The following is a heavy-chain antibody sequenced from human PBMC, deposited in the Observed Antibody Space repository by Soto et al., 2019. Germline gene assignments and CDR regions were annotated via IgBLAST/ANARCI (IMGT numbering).Heavy chain of an antibody. V-gene: IGHV4-31*03. CDR2: IYYSGST. Sequence: QVQLQESGPGLVKPSQTLSLTCTVSGGSISSGGYYWNWIRQHPGKGLEWIGYIYYSGSTSYNPSFKSRVTISADTSKNQFSLKLSPVTAADTAVYYCARARYYDRSGYFGGFDYWGQGILVTVSS. CDR1: GGSISSGGYY. J-gene: IGHJ4*02. CDR3: ARARYYDRSGYFGGFDY. D-gene: IGHD3-22*01.